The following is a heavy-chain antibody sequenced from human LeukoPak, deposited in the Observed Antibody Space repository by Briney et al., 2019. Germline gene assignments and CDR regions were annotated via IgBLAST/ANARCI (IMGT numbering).Heavy chain of an antibody. CDR2: ISYDGSNT. V-gene: IGHV3-30-3*01. J-gene: IGHJ5*02. CDR1: GFTFSSYA. Sequence: PGRSLRLSCAASGFTFSSYAMHWVRQAPGKGPERGAVISYDGSNTYYADSVKGRFTISRDNSKNTLYLQMNSLRAEDTAVYYCARDFSSRYIWRDSGGGWFDPWGQGTLVTVSS. CDR3: ARDFSSRYIWRDSGGGWFDP. D-gene: IGHD1-20*01.